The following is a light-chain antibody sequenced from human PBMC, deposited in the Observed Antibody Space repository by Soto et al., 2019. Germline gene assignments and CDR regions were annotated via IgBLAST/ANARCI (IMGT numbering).Light chain of an antibody. Sequence: QSVLTQPASVSGSAGQSITISCTGTSSDVGGYEYVSWYQQHPGRAPKLMIYEVSNRPSGVSSRFSGSKSGNTASLTISGLQAVDEADYYCSSYTSSSTLLFGTGTKVTV. V-gene: IGLV2-14*01. J-gene: IGLJ1*01. CDR2: EVS. CDR3: SSYTSSSTLL. CDR1: SSDVGGYEY.